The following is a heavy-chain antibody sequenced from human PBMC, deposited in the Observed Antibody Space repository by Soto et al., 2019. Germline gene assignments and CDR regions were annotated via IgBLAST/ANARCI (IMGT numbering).Heavy chain of an antibody. CDR2: MNPNSGNT. CDR1: GYTFTSFD. Sequence: QVQLVQSGAEVKKPGASVKVSCKASGYTFTSFDIQWVRQATGQGLEWMGWMNPNSGNTGYAQKFQGRVTMTRDTPISKAYRELRSLGSEDTALYYCAREPVSGGYGFDPWGQGPLVTVSS. D-gene: IGHD6-19*01. J-gene: IGHJ5*02. V-gene: IGHV1-8*01. CDR3: AREPVSGGYGFDP.